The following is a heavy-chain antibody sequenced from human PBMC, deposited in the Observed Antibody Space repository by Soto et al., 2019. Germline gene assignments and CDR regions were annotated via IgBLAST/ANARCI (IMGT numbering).Heavy chain of an antibody. CDR1: GGSISSYY. Sequence: QVQLQESGPGLVKPSETLSLTCTVSGGSISSYYWSWIRQPPGKGLEWIGYIYYSGSTNYNPSLXXRXXISIDTSKNPSSLKLSSVTAADTAVYYCARTLFGGGIWFDPWGQGTLVTVSS. V-gene: IGHV4-59*01. J-gene: IGHJ5*02. D-gene: IGHD3-10*02. CDR2: IYYSGST. CDR3: ARTLFGGGIWFDP.